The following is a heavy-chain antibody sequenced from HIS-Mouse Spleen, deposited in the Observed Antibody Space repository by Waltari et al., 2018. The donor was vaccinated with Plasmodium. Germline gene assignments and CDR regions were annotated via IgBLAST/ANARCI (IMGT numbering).Heavy chain of an antibody. Sequence: QVQLVQSGAEVKKPGASVKVSCKASGYTFTSYGISWVRQAPGQGLEWMGWISAYNGKTNYARKLQGRVTMTTGTATSTAYMKLRSLRSDDTAVYYCARLLPWVHGHFDYWGQGTLVTVSS. J-gene: IGHJ4*02. V-gene: IGHV1-18*01. CDR2: ISAYNGKT. CDR1: GYTFTSYG. D-gene: IGHD1-26*01. CDR3: ARLLPWVHGHFDY.